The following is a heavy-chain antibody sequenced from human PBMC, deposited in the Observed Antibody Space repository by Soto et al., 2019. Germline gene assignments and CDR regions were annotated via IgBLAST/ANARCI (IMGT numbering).Heavy chain of an antibody. Sequence: SETLSLTCAVYGGSFSGYYWSWIRQPPGKGLEWSGEINHSGSTNYNPSLKSRVTISVDTSKNQFSLKLSSVTAADTAVYYCARGIAARLGIDYYYYYGMDGWGQGTTVTVSS. CDR3: ARGIAARLGIDYYYYYGMDG. CDR1: GGSFSGYY. D-gene: IGHD6-6*01. J-gene: IGHJ6*02. CDR2: INHSGST. V-gene: IGHV4-34*01.